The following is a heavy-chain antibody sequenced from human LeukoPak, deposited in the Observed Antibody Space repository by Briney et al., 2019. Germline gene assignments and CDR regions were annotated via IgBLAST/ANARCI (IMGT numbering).Heavy chain of an antibody. J-gene: IGHJ6*02. CDR1: GYTFTSYA. Sequence: GASVKVSCKASGYTFTSYAMHWVRQAPGQRLEWMGWINAGNGNTKYSQKFQGRVTITRDTSASTAYMELSSLRSEDTAVYYCARVKALTPNPPSYGMDVWGQGTTVTVSS. CDR3: ARVKALTPNPPSYGMDV. D-gene: IGHD3-9*01. V-gene: IGHV1-3*01. CDR2: INAGNGNT.